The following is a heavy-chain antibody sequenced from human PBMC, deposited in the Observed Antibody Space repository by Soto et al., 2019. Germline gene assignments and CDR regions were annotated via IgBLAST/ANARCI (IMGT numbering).Heavy chain of an antibody. CDR2: IIPILGIA. CDR1: GGTFSSYT. CDR3: ARSSGGGDDDAFDI. Sequence: QVQLVQSGAEVKKPGSSVKVSCKASGGTFSSYTXSXVXXXXXXXXXWXGRIIPILGIANYAQKFQGRVTITADKSTSTAYMELSSLXSXDTXVYYCARSSGGGDDDAFDIWGQGTMVTVSS. J-gene: IGHJ3*02. V-gene: IGHV1-69*02. D-gene: IGHD2-21*02.